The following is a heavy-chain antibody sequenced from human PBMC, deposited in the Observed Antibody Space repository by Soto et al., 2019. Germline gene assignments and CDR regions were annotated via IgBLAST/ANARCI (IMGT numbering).Heavy chain of an antibody. CDR3: ARGNNNDDAFDI. D-gene: IGHD1-1*01. V-gene: IGHV4-39*01. Sequence: QLQLQEPGPGLVKPSETLSLTCTVSGVSITSSSYYWGWIRQPPGKGLECIGTLYSGGSTFYNPSLESRVTVSVDTSKNQFSLRLTSLTAADTALFYCARGNNNDDAFDIWGHGTMVTVSS. J-gene: IGHJ3*02. CDR2: LYSGGST. CDR1: GVSITSSSYY.